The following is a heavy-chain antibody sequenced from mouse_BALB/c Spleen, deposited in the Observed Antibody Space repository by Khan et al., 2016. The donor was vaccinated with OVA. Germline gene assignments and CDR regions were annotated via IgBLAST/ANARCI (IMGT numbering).Heavy chain of an antibody. J-gene: IGHJ3*01. Sequence: EVQLLETGPGLVKPSQSLSLTCTVTGYSITSDFAWNWIRQFPGNKLEWMGYISYSGSTTYNPSLKSRISITRDTSKNQFFLQLNSVTTEDTATYYGARWFTYWGQGTLVTVSA. V-gene: IGHV3-2*02. CDR1: GYSITSDFA. CDR2: ISYSGST. CDR3: ARWFTY.